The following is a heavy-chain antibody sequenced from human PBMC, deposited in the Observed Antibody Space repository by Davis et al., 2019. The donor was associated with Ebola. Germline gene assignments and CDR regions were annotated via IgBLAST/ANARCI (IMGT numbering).Heavy chain of an antibody. V-gene: IGHV3-74*01. D-gene: IGHD5-18*01. Sequence: ESLKISCAASGFTFSSYWMHWVRQAPGKGLVWVSRINSDGSSTSYTDSVKGRFTISRDNAKNTLYLQMNSLRAEDTAVYYCARGWVQLWPSDYWGQGTLVTVSS. CDR1: GFTFSSYW. CDR2: INSDGSST. J-gene: IGHJ4*02. CDR3: ARGWVQLWPSDY.